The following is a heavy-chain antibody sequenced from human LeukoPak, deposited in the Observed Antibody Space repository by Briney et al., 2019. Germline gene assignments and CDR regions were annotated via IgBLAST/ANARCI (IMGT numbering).Heavy chain of an antibody. Sequence: GESLKISCQGSGYSFTSYWIGWVRQMPGKGLEWMGIIYPGDSDTRYSPSFQGQVTISADKSISTAYLQWSSLRASDTAMYYCARGPYGDYDAFDIWGQGTMVTVSS. J-gene: IGHJ3*02. D-gene: IGHD4-17*01. CDR2: IYPGDSDT. V-gene: IGHV5-51*01. CDR1: GYSFTSYW. CDR3: ARGPYGDYDAFDI.